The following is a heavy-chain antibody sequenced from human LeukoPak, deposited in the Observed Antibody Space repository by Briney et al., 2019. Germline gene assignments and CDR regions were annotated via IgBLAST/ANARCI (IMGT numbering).Heavy chain of an antibody. CDR3: ASGSAGFDT. CDR2: IYSTGLT. Sequence: PSETLSLTCTVSGVSVSSSYYFWAGIRQPPGKGLEWIGSIYSTGLTYYSPSLKSRVSISLETSKNQFSLKLKSVTAADTAVYFCASGSAGFDTWGQGTLVTVSS. J-gene: IGHJ5*02. CDR1: GVSVSSSYYF. V-gene: IGHV4-39*07. D-gene: IGHD6-13*01.